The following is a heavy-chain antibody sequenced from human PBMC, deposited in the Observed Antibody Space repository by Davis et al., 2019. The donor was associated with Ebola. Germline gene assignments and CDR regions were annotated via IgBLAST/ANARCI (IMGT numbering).Heavy chain of an antibody. CDR3: AREVQAIADLGNWFDP. J-gene: IGHJ5*02. Sequence: ASVKVSCKASGYTFTSYGISWVRQAPGQGLEWMGWISAYNDNTNYAQKLQGRVTMTTDTSTSTAYMELRSLRSDDTAVYYCAREVQAIADLGNWFDPWGQGTLVTVSS. D-gene: IGHD6-13*01. CDR1: GYTFTSYG. V-gene: IGHV1-18*01. CDR2: ISAYNDNT.